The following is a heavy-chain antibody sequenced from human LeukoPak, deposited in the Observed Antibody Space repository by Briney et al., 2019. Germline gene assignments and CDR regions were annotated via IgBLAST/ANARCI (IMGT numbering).Heavy chain of an antibody. CDR1: GFIFSNYA. CDR3: AKYGAPGWSGYCDY. J-gene: IGHJ4*02. D-gene: IGHD4/OR15-4a*01. V-gene: IGHV3-23*01. Sequence: GGSLRLSCAASGFIFSNYAMTWVRQAPGKGLEWVSSISGNAGSTYYIDSVKGRFTISRDNSKNTLFLQMKSLRAEDTGMYYCAKYGAPGWSGYCDYWGQGTLVTVSS. CDR2: ISGNAGST.